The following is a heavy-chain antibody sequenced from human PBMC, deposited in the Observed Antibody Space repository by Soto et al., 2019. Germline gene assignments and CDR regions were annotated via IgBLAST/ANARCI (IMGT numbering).Heavy chain of an antibody. CDR3: ARGNMVRGVYYYYYGMDV. J-gene: IGHJ6*02. CDR1: GGTFSGYA. D-gene: IGHD3-10*01. V-gene: IGHV1-69*13. CDR2: IIPIFGTA. Sequence: SVKVSCKASGGTFSGYAISWVRQAPGQGLEWMGGIIPIFGTANYAQKFQGRVTITADESTSTAYMELSSLRSEDTAVYYCARGNMVRGVYYYYYGMDVWGQGTTVTVSS.